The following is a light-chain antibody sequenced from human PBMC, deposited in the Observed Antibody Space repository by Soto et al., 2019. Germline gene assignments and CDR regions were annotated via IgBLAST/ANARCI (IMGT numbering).Light chain of an antibody. Sequence: TRSPSSFSSSTGDRITITCRASQSVSSNLAWYQQKPGQAPRLLIYGASTRATGIPARFSGSGSGTDFTLTISRLEPEDFAVFYCQQYGTSEIIFGQGTRLAIK. CDR1: QSVSSN. CDR2: GAS. V-gene: IGKV3-20*01. CDR3: QQYGTSEII. J-gene: IGKJ5*01.